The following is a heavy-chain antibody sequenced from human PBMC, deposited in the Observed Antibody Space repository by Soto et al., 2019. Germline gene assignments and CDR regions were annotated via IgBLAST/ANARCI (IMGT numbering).Heavy chain of an antibody. J-gene: IGHJ4*02. V-gene: IGHV6-1*01. D-gene: IGHD6-13*01. Sequence: SQTLSLTCAISGDSVSSNSAAWTWIRQSPSRGLEWLGRTYYRSTWSNDYAISVKSRITINPDTSNNQFSLHLNSVTPEDTAVYYCARQIAATGTAGTFXYWGQGTLVTVSS. CDR2: TYYRSTWSN. CDR1: GDSVSSNSAA. CDR3: ARQIAATGTAGTFXY.